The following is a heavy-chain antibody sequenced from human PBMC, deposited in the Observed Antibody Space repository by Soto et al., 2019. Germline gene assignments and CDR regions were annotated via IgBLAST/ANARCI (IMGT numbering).Heavy chain of an antibody. D-gene: IGHD2-2*01. Sequence: GASVKVSCKASGYTFTSYDINWVRQAPGQGLEWMGWMNPNSGNTGYAQKFQGRVTMTRNTSISTAYMELSSLRSEDTAVYYCARNQRGLYCSSTSCTTPYYYYYMDVWGKGTTVTVSS. J-gene: IGHJ6*03. CDR3: ARNQRGLYCSSTSCTTPYYYYYMDV. CDR2: MNPNSGNT. V-gene: IGHV1-8*01. CDR1: GYTFTSYD.